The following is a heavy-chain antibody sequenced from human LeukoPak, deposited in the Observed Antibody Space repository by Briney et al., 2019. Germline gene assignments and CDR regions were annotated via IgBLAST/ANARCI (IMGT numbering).Heavy chain of an antibody. Sequence: PGGSLRLSCAASGFSISNDWMSWVRQAPGKGLEWVGRVKSKGAGETTDYAAPVKGRFTISRDDSKNTLYLQMNSLKIEDTAVYYCTLIQGWGSGSYYLDYWGQGTLVTVSS. V-gene: IGHV3-15*01. J-gene: IGHJ4*02. CDR1: GFSISNDW. CDR2: VKSKGAGETT. CDR3: TLIQGWGSGSYYLDY. D-gene: IGHD3-10*01.